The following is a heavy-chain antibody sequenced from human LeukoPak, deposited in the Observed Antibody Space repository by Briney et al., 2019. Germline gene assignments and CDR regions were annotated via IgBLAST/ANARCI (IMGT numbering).Heavy chain of an antibody. J-gene: IGHJ4*02. CDR1: GFTFSSYA. CDR2: ISYDGSNK. Sequence: GGSLRLSCAASGFTFSSYAMHWVHQAPGKGLEWVAVISYDGSNKYYADSVKGRFTISRDNSKNTLYLKMNSLRAEDTAVYYCAREAQGGSYFDYWGQGTLVTVSS. V-gene: IGHV3-30-3*01. CDR3: AREAQGGSYFDY. D-gene: IGHD1-26*01.